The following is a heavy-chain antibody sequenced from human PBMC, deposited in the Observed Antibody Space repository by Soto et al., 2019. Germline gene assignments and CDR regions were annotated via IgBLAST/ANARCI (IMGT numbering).Heavy chain of an antibody. CDR1: GYTFTGYY. Sequence: QVQLVQSGAEVKKPGASVKVSCKASGYTFTGYYMHWVRQAPGQGLEWMGWINPNSGGTNYAQKXXGWDTITRDTXXSXAXXELSRLRSDDTAVYYCARGAIAVAGTGDYYYGMDVWGQGTTVTVSS. V-gene: IGHV1-2*04. J-gene: IGHJ6*02. CDR3: ARGAIAVAGTGDYYYGMDV. CDR2: INPNSGGT. D-gene: IGHD6-19*01.